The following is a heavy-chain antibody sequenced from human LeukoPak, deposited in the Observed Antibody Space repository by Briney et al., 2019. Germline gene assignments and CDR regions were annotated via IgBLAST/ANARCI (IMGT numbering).Heavy chain of an antibody. J-gene: IGHJ4*02. V-gene: IGHV4-34*01. CDR3: ARARSGWLFDY. CDR2: INHSGST. D-gene: IGHD6-19*01. CDR1: GGSFSGYY. Sequence: SETLSLTCAVYGGSFSGYYWSWIRQPPGKGLEWIGEINHSGSTNYNLSLKSRVTISVDTSKNQFSLKLSSVTAADTAVYYCARARSGWLFDYWGQGTLVTVSS.